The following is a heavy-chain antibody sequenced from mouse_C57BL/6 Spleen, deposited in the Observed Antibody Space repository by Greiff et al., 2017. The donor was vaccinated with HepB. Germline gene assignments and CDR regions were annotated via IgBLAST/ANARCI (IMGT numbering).Heavy chain of an antibody. V-gene: IGHV14-2*01. CDR2: IDPEDGET. CDR3: ANPMGRPYWYFDV. J-gene: IGHJ1*03. CDR1: GFNIKDYY. D-gene: IGHD1-1*01. Sequence: EVKLLESGAELVKPGASVKLSCTASGFNIKDYYMHWVKQRTEQGLEWIGRIDPEDGETKYATKFQGKATITADTSSNTAYLKLSSLTSEDTAVYYGANPMGRPYWYFDVWGKVTPVTVSS.